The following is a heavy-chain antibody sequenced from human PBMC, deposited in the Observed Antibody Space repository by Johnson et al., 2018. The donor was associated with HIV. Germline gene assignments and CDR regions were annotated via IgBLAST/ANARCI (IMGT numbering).Heavy chain of an antibody. J-gene: IGHJ3*02. D-gene: IGHD5-18*01. V-gene: IGHV3-30*19. CDR1: GFTFSSYG. Sequence: QMQLVESGGGVVQPGGSLRLSCAASGFTFSSYGMHWVRQAPGKGLEWVAVISYDGSNKYYADSVKGRFTISRDSSKNTLFLQLNSPRPEDTAVYYCARVSLAYSYGYDALDIWGQGTMVTVSA. CDR3: ARVSLAYSYGYDALDI. CDR2: ISYDGSNK.